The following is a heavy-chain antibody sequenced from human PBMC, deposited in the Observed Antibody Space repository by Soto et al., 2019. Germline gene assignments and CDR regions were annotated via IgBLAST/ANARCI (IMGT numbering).Heavy chain of an antibody. V-gene: IGHV1-69*01. Sequence: QVHVVQSGAEVKTPGSSVKVTCNAFGGTFNSCGITWVRQAPGQGLEWMGGIIPVFGTPKYAQKFRDRVTLVADGSTSPSYLELGSLTPDDPAVYYCAIVVWGRGGSDLDALGQGTLVTVS. CDR3: AIVVWGRGGSDLDA. CDR2: IIPVFGTP. D-gene: IGHD2-15*01. CDR1: GGTFNSCG. J-gene: IGHJ5*02.